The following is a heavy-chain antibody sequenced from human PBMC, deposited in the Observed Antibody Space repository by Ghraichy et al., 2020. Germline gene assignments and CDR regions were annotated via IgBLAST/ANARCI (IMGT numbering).Heavy chain of an antibody. D-gene: IGHD1-26*01. Sequence: GGSLRLSCEVSGFTLRDFYMSWIRQAPGKELEWISYISDDTTRKYYADSVRGRFTVSRDNAGNSVFLQMNFLTPEDTAVYYCARRYRAFDIWGQGTVVTVSS. CDR1: GFTLRDFY. V-gene: IGHV3-11*01. CDR2: ISDDTTRK. J-gene: IGHJ3*02. CDR3: ARRYRAFDI.